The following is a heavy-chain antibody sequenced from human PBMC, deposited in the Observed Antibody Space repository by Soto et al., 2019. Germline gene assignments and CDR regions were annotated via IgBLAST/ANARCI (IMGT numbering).Heavy chain of an antibody. D-gene: IGHD6-19*01. CDR2: VSHDGRNT. CDR1: GFTFSDYA. CDR3: TTGGRQWLVTSDFNY. Sequence: VQLVESGGGVVQPGRSLRLSCAASGFTFSDYAMHWVRQAPGKGLEWVAVVSHDGRNTHYADSVKGRFTISRDSSKNTVTLEMTSLRAEDTAVYYCTTGGRQWLVTSDFNYWGQGAVVTVSS. J-gene: IGHJ4*02. V-gene: IGHV3-30*03.